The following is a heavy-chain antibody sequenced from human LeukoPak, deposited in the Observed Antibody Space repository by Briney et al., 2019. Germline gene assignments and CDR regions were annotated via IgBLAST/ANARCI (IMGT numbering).Heavy chain of an antibody. CDR3: AREFLSYYYDSSGYYRNWFDP. Sequence: PSETLSLTCTVSGGSISSGGYYWSWIRQHPGKGLEWIGYIYYSGSTYYNPSLKSRVTISVDTSKNQFSLKLSSVTAADTAVYYCAREFLSYYYDSSGYYRNWFDPWGQGTLVTVSS. CDR1: GGSISSGGYY. J-gene: IGHJ5*02. V-gene: IGHV4-31*03. D-gene: IGHD3-22*01. CDR2: IYYSGST.